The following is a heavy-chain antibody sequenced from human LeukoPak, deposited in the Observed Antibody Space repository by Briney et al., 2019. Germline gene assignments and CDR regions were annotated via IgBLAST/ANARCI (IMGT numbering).Heavy chain of an antibody. V-gene: IGHV1-69*06. CDR1: GGTFSCYA. J-gene: IGHJ5*02. Sequence: SVKVSCKASGGTFSCYAISWVRQAPGQGLEWMGGIIPIFGTANYAQKFQGRVTITADKSTSTAYMELSSLRSEDTAVYYCAREAIVVVPAAMEGASRFDPWGQGTLVTVSS. CDR2: IIPIFGTA. D-gene: IGHD2-2*01. CDR3: AREAIVVVPAAMEGASRFDP.